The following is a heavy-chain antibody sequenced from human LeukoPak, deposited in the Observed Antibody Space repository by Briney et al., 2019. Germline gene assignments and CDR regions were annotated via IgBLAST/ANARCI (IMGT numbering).Heavy chain of an antibody. D-gene: IGHD5-18*01. J-gene: IGHJ6*02. CDR3: ARHGGYSYGYSFDKSPFYYYCGMDV. Sequence: SETLSLTCTVSGGSIRNYYWDWVRQPPGKGLEWIGYIYYSGSTNYNPSLKSRVTVSVDTSKNQFSLKLSSVTAADTAVYYCARHGGYSYGYSFDKSPFYYYCGMDVWGRGTTVTVSS. V-gene: IGHV4-59*08. CDR1: GGSIRNYY. CDR2: IYYSGST.